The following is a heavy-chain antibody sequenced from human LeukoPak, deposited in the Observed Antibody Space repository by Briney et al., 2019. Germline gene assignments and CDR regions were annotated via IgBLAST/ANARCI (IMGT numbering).Heavy chain of an antibody. CDR2: LNPSSGTT. V-gene: IGHV1-46*01. CDR3: ARDATRGIGGSYDLDF. D-gene: IGHD3-16*01. CDR1: GYTFTIYY. J-gene: IGHJ4*02. Sequence: GASVTVSFKASGYTFTIYYIQWVRQAPGQGLEWMGLLNPSSGTTAYAPKFQGRVTMTRDTSSNTVYMELRGLRSDDTAIYYCARDATRGIGGSYDLDFWGQGSLVTVSS.